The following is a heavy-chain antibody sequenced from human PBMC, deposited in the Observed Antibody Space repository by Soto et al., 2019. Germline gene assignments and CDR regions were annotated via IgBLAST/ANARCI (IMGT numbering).Heavy chain of an antibody. CDR3: ESNNKWNYYYGMDV. Sequence: GESLKISCKGSGYSFTSYWISWVRQMPGKGLEWMGKIDPSDSYTNYSPSFQGHVTISADKSITTAYLQWSSLKASDTAMYYCESNNKWNYYYGMDVWGQGTTVTVSS. CDR1: GYSFTSYW. D-gene: IGHD1-20*01. J-gene: IGHJ6*02. V-gene: IGHV5-10-1*01. CDR2: IDPSDSYT.